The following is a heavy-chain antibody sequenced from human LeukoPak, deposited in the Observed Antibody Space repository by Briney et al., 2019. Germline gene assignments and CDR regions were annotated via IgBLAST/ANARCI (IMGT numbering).Heavy chain of an antibody. D-gene: IGHD3-10*01. CDR2: FDPEDGET. CDR1: GYTLTELS. CDR3: ATDFHYYGSGSRPDAFDI. V-gene: IGHV1-24*01. Sequence: ASVKVSCKVSGYTLTELSMHWVRQAPGKGLERMGGFDPEDGETIYAQKFQGRVTMTEDTSTDTAYMELSSLRSEDTAVYYCATDFHYYGSGSRPDAFDIWGQGTMVTVSS. J-gene: IGHJ3*02.